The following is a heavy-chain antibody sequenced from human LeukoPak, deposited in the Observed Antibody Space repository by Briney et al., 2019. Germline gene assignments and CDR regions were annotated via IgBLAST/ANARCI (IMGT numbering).Heavy chain of an antibody. J-gene: IGHJ4*02. V-gene: IGHV3-30-3*01. CDR2: ISYDGSNK. Sequence: GGSLRPSCAASGFTFSSYAMHWVRQAPGKGLEWVAVISYDGSNKYYADSVKGRFTISRDNSKNTLYLQMNSLRAEDTAVYYCARDGLRFLEWLSDIEYYFDYWGQGTLVTVSS. CDR1: GFTFSSYA. CDR3: ARDGLRFLEWLSDIEYYFDY. D-gene: IGHD3-3*01.